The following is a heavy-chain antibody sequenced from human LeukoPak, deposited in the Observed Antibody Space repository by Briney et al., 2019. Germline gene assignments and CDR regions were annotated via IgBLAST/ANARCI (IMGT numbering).Heavy chain of an antibody. CDR3: ARVTHIAARPAYFDY. D-gene: IGHD6-6*01. CDR1: GGSFSGYY. V-gene: IGHV4-4*09. CDR2: IYTSGST. Sequence: SETLSLTCAVYGGSFSGYYWSWIRQPPGKGLEWIGYIYTSGSTNYNPSLKSRVTISVDTSKNQFSLKLSSVTAADTAVYYCARVTHIAARPAYFDYWGQGTLVTVSS. J-gene: IGHJ4*02.